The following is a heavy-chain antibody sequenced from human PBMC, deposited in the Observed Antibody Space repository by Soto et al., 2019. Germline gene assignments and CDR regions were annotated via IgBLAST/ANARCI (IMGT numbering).Heavy chain of an antibody. V-gene: IGHV3-23*01. CDR3: ALIGGAPPDLDTGKVDYFDF. J-gene: IGHJ4*02. Sequence: GGSLRLSCAASGFTFSKYPMTWVRQAPGKGLEWVSSISGSGVNTFSADSVKGRFTISRDNSKNTLYLHMNSLRAEDTAVYYCALIGGAPPDLDTGKVDYFDFWGPGTLVTVSS. D-gene: IGHD5-18*01. CDR2: ISGSGVNT. CDR1: GFTFSKYP.